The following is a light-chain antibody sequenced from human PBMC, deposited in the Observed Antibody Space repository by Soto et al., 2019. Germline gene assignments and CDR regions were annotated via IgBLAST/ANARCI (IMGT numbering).Light chain of an antibody. CDR2: QDS. CDR3: QAWDSSTPVV. V-gene: IGLV3-1*01. Sequence: SYELTQPPSVSVSPGQTASITCSGGKLGDKYACWYQQKQGQSPVLVIYQDSKRPARIPGRFSGSNSGNTATLTISGTQAMDEADYYCQAWDSSTPVVFGGGTKLTVL. CDR1: KLGDKY. J-gene: IGLJ2*01.